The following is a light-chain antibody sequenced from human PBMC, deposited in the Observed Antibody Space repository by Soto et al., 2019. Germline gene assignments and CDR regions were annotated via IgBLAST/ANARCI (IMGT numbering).Light chain of an antibody. J-gene: IGKJ4*01. Sequence: EIVLTQSPGTLSLSPGERATLSCRASQSVSSSYLAWYQQRRGQAPRLLIYGATSRATGIPDRFSGSGSGTDFTLTISRLEPEDFAVYYCQQRSNWPRTFGGGTKVDIK. CDR2: GAT. V-gene: IGKV3D-20*02. CDR1: QSVSSSY. CDR3: QQRSNWPRT.